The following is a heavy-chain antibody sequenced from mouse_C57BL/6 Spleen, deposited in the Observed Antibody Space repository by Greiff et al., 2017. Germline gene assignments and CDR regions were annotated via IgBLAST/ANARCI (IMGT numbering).Heavy chain of an antibody. CDR2: INPNNGGT. Sequence: VQLKQSGPELVKPGASVKIPCKASGYTFTDYNMDWVKQSHGKSLEWIGDINPNNGGTIYNQKFKGKATLTVVKSSSTAYMELRSLTSEDTAVYYCARRITTVGGYFEVWGTGTTVTVSS. J-gene: IGHJ1*03. CDR3: ARRITTVGGYFEV. V-gene: IGHV1-18*01. D-gene: IGHD1-1*01. CDR1: GYTFTDYN.